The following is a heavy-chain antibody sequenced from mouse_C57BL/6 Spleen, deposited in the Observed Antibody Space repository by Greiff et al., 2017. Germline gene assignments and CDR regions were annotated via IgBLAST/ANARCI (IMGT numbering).Heavy chain of an antibody. CDR2: INPSTGGT. V-gene: IGHV1-42*01. CDR3: AKGGYYHYYARDY. J-gene: IGHJ4*01. CDR1: GYSFTGYY. Sequence: VQLQQSGPELVKPGASVKISCKASGYSFTGYYMNWVKQSPEKSLEWIGEINPSTGGTNYNPKFKAKATLTVDKSSSTAYMQLKSLTSENSAVYYCAKGGYYHYYARDYGGQGTSVTVSS. D-gene: IGHD2-3*01.